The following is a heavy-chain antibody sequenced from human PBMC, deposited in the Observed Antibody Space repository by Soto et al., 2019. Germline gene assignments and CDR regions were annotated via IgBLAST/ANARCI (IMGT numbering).Heavy chain of an antibody. J-gene: IGHJ3*02. V-gene: IGHV4-34*01. CDR3: ARGGGSSYAVRAFDI. Sequence: QVQLQQWGAGLLKPSETLSLTCAVYRGSFRSYYWSWIRHPPGKGLEWLGEINHSGSTNYNPSLTGRVTISVDTYKHQFAVKLSSASAADTAVYYCARGGGSSYAVRAFDIWGQGTMVTVSS. CDR2: INHSGST. D-gene: IGHD1-26*01. CDR1: RGSFRSYY.